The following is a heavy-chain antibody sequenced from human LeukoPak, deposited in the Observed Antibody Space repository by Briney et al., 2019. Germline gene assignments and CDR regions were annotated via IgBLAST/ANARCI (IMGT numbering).Heavy chain of an antibody. Sequence: PTETLSLTCTVSGGSISSYYWSWIRQPPGKGQEWIGYIYYTGNTNYNPSLKSRVTISVDTSKNQFSLKLSSVTAADTAVYYCASGWRNDAKRHFDYWGQGALVAVSS. CDR1: GGSISSYY. CDR2: IYYTGNT. V-gene: IGHV4-59*01. D-gene: IGHD4/OR15-4a*01. J-gene: IGHJ4*02. CDR3: ASGWRNDAKRHFDY.